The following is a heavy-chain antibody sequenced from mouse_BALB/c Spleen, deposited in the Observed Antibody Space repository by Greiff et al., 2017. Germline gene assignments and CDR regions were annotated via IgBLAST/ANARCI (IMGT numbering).Heavy chain of an antibody. CDR2: IYPYNGGT. Sequence: EVQLQQSGPELVKPGASLKISCTASGYTFTDYNMHWVKQSHGKSLEWIGYIYPYNGGTGYNQKFKSKATLTVDNSSSTAYMELRSLTSEDSAVYYCATYGYPFAYWGQGTLVTVSA. CDR3: ATYGYPFAY. D-gene: IGHD2-2*01. V-gene: IGHV1S29*02. J-gene: IGHJ3*01. CDR1: GYTFTDYN.